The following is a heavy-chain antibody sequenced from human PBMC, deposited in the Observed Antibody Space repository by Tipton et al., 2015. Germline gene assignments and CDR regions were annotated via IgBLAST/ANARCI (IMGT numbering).Heavy chain of an antibody. D-gene: IGHD5-24*01. CDR1: GDSLSTYY. Sequence: TLSLTCTVSGDSLSTYYWSWIRQSPGKGLEWIGYIQYSGSTNYNPSLKSRVTISLDTSKNQFSLKLNSVTAADTAVYYCARDLEHGMDVWGQGTTVTVSS. V-gene: IGHV4-59*12. J-gene: IGHJ6*02. CDR2: IQYSGST. CDR3: ARDLEHGMDV.